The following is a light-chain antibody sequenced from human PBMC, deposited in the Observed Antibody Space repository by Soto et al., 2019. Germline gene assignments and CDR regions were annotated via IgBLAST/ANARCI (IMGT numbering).Light chain of an antibody. CDR1: QSVLYSSNNKNY. V-gene: IGKV4-1*01. CDR3: QQYYSTPPT. CDR2: WAS. J-gene: IGKJ1*01. Sequence: DIVMTQSPDSLAVSLGERATINCKSSQSVLYSSNNKNYLAWYRQKTGQPPKLLIYWASTREPGVPDRFSGSASGTDFTLTISSLQAEDVAFYYCQQYYSTPPTFGPGTNV.